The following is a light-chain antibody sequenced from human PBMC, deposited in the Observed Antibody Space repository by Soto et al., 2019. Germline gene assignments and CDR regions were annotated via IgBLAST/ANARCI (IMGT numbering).Light chain of an antibody. CDR3: LQDYNYPYI. J-gene: IGKJ2*01. Sequence: AVQMTQSPSSLSASVGDSVTITCRASQGIRNDLGWYQQKPGKAPKLLIYAASSLQSGVPSRFSGSGSGTDFTLTISSLQPEDFATYYCLQDYNYPYIFGQGTKLEIK. CDR1: QGIRND. V-gene: IGKV1-6*01. CDR2: AAS.